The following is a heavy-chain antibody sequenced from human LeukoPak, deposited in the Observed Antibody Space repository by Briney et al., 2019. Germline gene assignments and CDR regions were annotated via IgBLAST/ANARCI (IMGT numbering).Heavy chain of an antibody. CDR1: GFTFSSYW. J-gene: IGHJ4*02. Sequence: GGSLRLSGAASGFTFSSYWMSWVRQAPGKGLEWVANIKQDGSEKYYVDSVKGRFTISRDNAENSLYLQMNSLRAEDTAVYYCARVPGYCSSTSCYVYFDFWGQGTLVTVSS. CDR2: IKQDGSEK. CDR3: ARVPGYCSSTSCYVYFDF. V-gene: IGHV3-7*01. D-gene: IGHD2-2*01.